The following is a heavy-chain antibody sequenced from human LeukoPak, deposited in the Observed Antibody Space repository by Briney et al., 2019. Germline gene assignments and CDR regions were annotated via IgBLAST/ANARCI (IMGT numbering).Heavy chain of an antibody. D-gene: IGHD3-3*01. V-gene: IGHV1-8*01. CDR2: MNPNSGNT. J-gene: IGHJ6*03. Sequence: GASVKVSCKASGYTFTSYDINWVRQATGQGLEWMGWMNPNSGNTGYAQKFQGRVTMTRNTSISTAYMELSSLRSEDTAVYYCARSPPSYTIFGVVTPFGYYYYMDVWGKGTTVTVSS. CDR3: ARSPPSYTIFGVVTPFGYYYYMDV. CDR1: GYTFTSYD.